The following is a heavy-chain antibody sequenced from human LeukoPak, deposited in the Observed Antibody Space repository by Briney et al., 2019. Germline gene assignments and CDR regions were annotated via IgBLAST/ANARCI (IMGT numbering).Heavy chain of an antibody. J-gene: IGHJ6*02. V-gene: IGHV4-34*01. D-gene: IGHD2-2*01. Sequence: NTSETLSLTCAVYGGSFSGYYWSWIRQPPGKGLEWIGHIYHSGSTNYNPSLKSRVSISVDTSKNQFSLKLTSVTSADTAVYYCARDGPAYTSRWYDYYYGLDVWGQGTTVTVSS. CDR1: GGSFSGYY. CDR2: IYHSGST. CDR3: ARDGPAYTSRWYDYYYGLDV.